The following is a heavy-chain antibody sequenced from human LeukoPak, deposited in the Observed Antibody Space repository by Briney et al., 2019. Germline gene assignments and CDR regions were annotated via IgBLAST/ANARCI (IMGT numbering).Heavy chain of an antibody. CDR2: ISYDGSNK. CDR3: ARLPTPQQLVRGYWDYFDY. D-gene: IGHD6-13*01. Sequence: GGSLRLSCAASGFTFSSDAMHWVRQAPGKGLEWVAGISYDGSNKYYADSLKGRFTISRDNSKNTLYLPLNSLRAEATAVYSCARLPTPQQLVRGYWDYFDYWGQGTLVTVSS. V-gene: IGHV3-30*04. CDR1: GFTFSSDA. J-gene: IGHJ4*02.